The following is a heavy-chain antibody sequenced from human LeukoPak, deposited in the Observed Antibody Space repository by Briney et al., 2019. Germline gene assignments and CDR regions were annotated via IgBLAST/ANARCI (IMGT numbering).Heavy chain of an antibody. D-gene: IGHD3-3*01. CDR3: ATGRKRITIFGVVHDI. V-gene: IGHV1-69-2*01. CDR2: VDPEDGET. J-gene: IGHJ3*02. CDR1: GYTFTDYY. Sequence: ASVKISCKVSGYTFTDYYMHWVQQAPGKGLEWMGLVDPEDGETIYAEKFQGRVTITADTSTDTAYMELSSLRSEDTAVYYCATGRKRITIFGVVHDIWGQGTMLTVSS.